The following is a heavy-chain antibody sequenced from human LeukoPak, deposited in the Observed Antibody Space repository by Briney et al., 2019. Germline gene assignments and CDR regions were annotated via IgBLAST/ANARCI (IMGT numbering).Heavy chain of an antibody. D-gene: IGHD6-13*01. J-gene: IGHJ5*02. Sequence: GGSLRLSCAASGFTFSSYSMNWVRQAPGKGLEWVSSISSSSSYIYYADSVKGRFTISRDNAKNSLYLQMNSLRAEDTAVYYCARDIGAAADRFDPWGQGTLVTVSS. CDR1: GFTFSSYS. CDR3: ARDIGAAADRFDP. CDR2: ISSSSSYI. V-gene: IGHV3-21*01.